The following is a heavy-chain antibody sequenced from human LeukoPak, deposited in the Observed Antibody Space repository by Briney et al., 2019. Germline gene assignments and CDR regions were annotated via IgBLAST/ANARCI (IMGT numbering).Heavy chain of an antibody. CDR2: ISGSGGST. Sequence: GGSLRLSCAASGFTFSSYAMSWVRQAPGKGLEWVSAISGSGGSTYYADSVKGRFTISRDNSKNTLYLQMNSLRAEDTAVYYCAKGLRSVVVVAATPNYWGQGTLVTVSS. J-gene: IGHJ4*02. CDR3: AKGLRSVVVVAATPNY. D-gene: IGHD2-15*01. V-gene: IGHV3-23*01. CDR1: GFTFSSYA.